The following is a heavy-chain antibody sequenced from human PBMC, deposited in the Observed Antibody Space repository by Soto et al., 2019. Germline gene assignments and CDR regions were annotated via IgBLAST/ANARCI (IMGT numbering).Heavy chain of an antibody. D-gene: IGHD2-15*01. CDR1: GYTFTNYS. V-gene: IGHV1-18*04. J-gene: IGHJ4*02. Sequence: ASVKVSCKTSGYTFTNYSITWVRQAPGQGLEWMGWISAYNANTDYAQKLQGRVTMTTDTSTSTAYMELRSLRSDDTAVYYCARRTIYCSGGSCSSFPFDYWGQGTLVTVSS. CDR2: ISAYNANT. CDR3: ARRTIYCSGGSCSSFPFDY.